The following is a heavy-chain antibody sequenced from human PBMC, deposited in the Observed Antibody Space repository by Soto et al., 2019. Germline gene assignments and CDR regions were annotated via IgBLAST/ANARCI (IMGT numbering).Heavy chain of an antibody. CDR2: INGGNGNT. Sequence: ASVKVSCKASGYTFTNYVMHWVRQAPGQRLEWMGWINGGNGNTKYSQKFQGRVTITSDTSASTAYMDLSSLRSEDTAVYYCARVGYSSGWSDFDYWGQGTLVTVSS. D-gene: IGHD6-19*01. V-gene: IGHV1-3*01. CDR1: GYTFTNYV. CDR3: ARVGYSSGWSDFDY. J-gene: IGHJ4*02.